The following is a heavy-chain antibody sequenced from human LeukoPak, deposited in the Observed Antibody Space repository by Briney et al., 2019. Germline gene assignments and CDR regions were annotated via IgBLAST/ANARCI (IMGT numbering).Heavy chain of an antibody. CDR1: GFTFSRYG. CDR3: AKGLDYSLDY. Sequence: GGSLRLSCAMSGFTFSRYGIHWVRQAPGKGLEWVAFIRYDGTEQYYVDSVKGRFTISRDNSKNTLYLQMNSLRVEDTAVYYCAKGLDYSLDYWGQGNLVTVSS. CDR2: IRYDGTEQ. J-gene: IGHJ4*02. D-gene: IGHD4-11*01. V-gene: IGHV3-30*02.